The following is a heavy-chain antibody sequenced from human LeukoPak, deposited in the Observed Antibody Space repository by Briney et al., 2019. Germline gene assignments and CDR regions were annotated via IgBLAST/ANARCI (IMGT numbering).Heavy chain of an antibody. CDR3: ARGRQQQLVYYYYYMDV. CDR1: GVTFSTHA. D-gene: IGHD6-13*01. Sequence: GGSLRLSCAASGVTFSTHAMSWVRQAPGKGLEWVSSISSSSSYIYYADSVKGRFTISRDNAKNSLYLQMNSLRAEDTAVYYCARGRQQQLVYYYYYMDVWGKGTTVTVSS. V-gene: IGHV3-21*01. J-gene: IGHJ6*03. CDR2: ISSSSSYI.